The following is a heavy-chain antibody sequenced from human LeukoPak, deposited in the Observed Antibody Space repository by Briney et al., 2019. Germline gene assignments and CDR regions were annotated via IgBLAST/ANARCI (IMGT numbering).Heavy chain of an antibody. Sequence: PGGSLRLSCAASGFTLSSYAMSWVRQAPGKGLEWVSAISVSGNTYHADSVKGRFTISRDSSKNTLYLQMNRLRAEDAAVYYCAKEFSDYYYFYMDVWGKGTTVTVSS. V-gene: IGHV3-23*01. CDR2: ISVSGNT. CDR3: AKEFSDYYYFYMDV. CDR1: GFTLSSYA. J-gene: IGHJ6*03.